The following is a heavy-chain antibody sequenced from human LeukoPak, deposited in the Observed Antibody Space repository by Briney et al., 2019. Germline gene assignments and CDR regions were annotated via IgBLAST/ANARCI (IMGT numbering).Heavy chain of an antibody. CDR2: INHSGST. Sequence: SETLSLTCTVSGGSISSYYWSWIRQPPGKGLEWIGEINHSGSTNYNPSLKSRVTISVDTSKNQFSLKLSSVTAADTAVYYCARGPPRYYGMDVWGQGTTVTVSS. CDR3: ARGPPRYYGMDV. V-gene: IGHV4-34*01. CDR1: GGSISSYY. J-gene: IGHJ6*02.